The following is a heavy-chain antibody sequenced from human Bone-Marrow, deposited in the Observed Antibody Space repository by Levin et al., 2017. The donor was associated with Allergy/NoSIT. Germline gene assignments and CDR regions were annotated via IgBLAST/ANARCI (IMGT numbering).Heavy chain of an antibody. CDR3: ARAAGAAGRGGMDV. V-gene: IGHV3-21*01. CDR2: ITSTRKYI. J-gene: IGHJ6*02. Sequence: RAGGSLRLSCATSGFPFSTYGMAWVRQAPGKGPEWVASITSTRKYIHYADSVKGRFTISRDKANNSLSLQMNRLRGEDTAVYYCARAAGAAGRGGMDVWGQGTTVTVSS. CDR1: GFPFSTYG. D-gene: IGHD6-13*01.